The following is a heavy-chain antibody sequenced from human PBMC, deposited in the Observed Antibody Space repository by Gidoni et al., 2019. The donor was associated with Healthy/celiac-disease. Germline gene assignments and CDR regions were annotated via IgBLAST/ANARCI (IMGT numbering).Heavy chain of an antibody. CDR1: GGSISRSSYY. J-gene: IGHJ3*02. CDR3: ARRADTYYDVWSGYYDDAFDI. D-gene: IGHD3-3*01. CDR2: IYYSGST. V-gene: IGHV4-39*01. Sequence: QLQLQESGPGLVKPSETLSLTCTVSGGSISRSSYYWGWIRQPPGKGLEWIGSIYYSGSTYYNPSLKSRVTISVDTSKNQFSLKLSSVTAADTAVYYCARRADTYYDVWSGYYDDAFDIWGQGTMVTVSS.